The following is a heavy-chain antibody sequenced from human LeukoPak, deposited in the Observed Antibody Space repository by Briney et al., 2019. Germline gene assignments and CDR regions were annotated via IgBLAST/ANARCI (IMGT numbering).Heavy chain of an antibody. CDR1: GSTFSSYS. CDR2: ISSSSSYI. V-gene: IGHV3-21*01. J-gene: IGHJ4*02. CDR3: ARGDSCGLPTDY. Sequence: GGSLRLSCAASGSTFSSYSMNWVRQAPGKGLEWVSSISSSSSYIYYADSVKGRFTTSRDNAKNSLYLQMNSLRAEDTAVYYCARGDSCGLPTDYWGQGTLVTVSS. D-gene: IGHD5-18*01.